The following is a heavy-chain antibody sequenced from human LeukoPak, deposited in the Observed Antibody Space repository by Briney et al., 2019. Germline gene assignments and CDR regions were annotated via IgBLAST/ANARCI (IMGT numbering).Heavy chain of an antibody. CDR2: IYDSGRT. D-gene: IGHD4-17*01. Sequence: SETLSLTCTFSGGSISSRSYYWGWIRQPPGKALEWIGSIYDSGRTYYNPSLKSRVTMSADTSKNQFSLKLRSVTAADTAVYYCARQRIGDYGDYSDYWGQGALVTVSS. V-gene: IGHV4-39*01. CDR1: GGSISSRSYY. CDR3: ARQRIGDYGDYSDY. J-gene: IGHJ4*02.